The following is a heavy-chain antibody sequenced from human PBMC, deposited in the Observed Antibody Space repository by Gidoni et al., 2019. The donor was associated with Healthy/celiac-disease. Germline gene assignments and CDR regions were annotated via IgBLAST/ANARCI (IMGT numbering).Heavy chain of an antibody. CDR3: AKSISSGWHGEWGYYFDY. J-gene: IGHJ4*02. Sequence: EVQLLESGGGLVQPGGSLRLSCAASGFTFSSYARSWVRQAPGKGMEWVSAISGSGGSTYYADSVKGRFTISRDKSKKTLYLQMNSLRAEDTAVYYCAKSISSGWHGEWGYYFDYWGQGTLVTVSS. CDR1: GFTFSSYA. V-gene: IGHV3-23*01. D-gene: IGHD6-19*01. CDR2: ISGSGGST.